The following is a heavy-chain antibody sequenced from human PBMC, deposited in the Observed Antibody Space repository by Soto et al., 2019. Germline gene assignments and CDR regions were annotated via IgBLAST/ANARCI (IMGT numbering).Heavy chain of an antibody. Sequence: LCLTCSVQDVSFSGYYWSLIRQPPFKGLEWIGEINHSGSTNYNPSLKSLVTISVDTSKNQFSLKLSSVTAADTAVYYCASGAIAAAGTSRAFDIWGQGTMVTVSS. CDR3: ASGAIAAAGTSRAFDI. D-gene: IGHD6-13*01. CDR1: DVSFSGYY. V-gene: IGHV4-34*01. CDR2: INHSGST. J-gene: IGHJ3*02.